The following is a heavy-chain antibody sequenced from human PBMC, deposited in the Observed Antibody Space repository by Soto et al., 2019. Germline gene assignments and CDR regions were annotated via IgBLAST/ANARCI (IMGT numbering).Heavy chain of an antibody. CDR2: IDSTSMHI. Sequence: EVQLVESGGGLVKPGGSLRLSCAASGFTFSSNSMIWVRQAPGKGLEWVSYIDSTSMHIYYADSVKGRFTITRDNAKKSVYLQMTSLRGEDTAVWYCARLVGAYQHYVDYWGQGTLVTVSS. J-gene: IGHJ4*02. CDR3: ARLVGAYQHYVDY. D-gene: IGHD1-26*01. V-gene: IGHV3-21*02. CDR1: GFTFSSNS.